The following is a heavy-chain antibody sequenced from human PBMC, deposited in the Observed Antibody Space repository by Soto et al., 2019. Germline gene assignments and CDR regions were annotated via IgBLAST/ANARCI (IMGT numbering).Heavy chain of an antibody. CDR3: ARESHDILTGPPWVWYFDL. J-gene: IGHJ2*01. D-gene: IGHD3-9*01. V-gene: IGHV4-34*01. CDR1: GGSFSGYY. Sequence: QVQLQQWGAGPLRPLETLSLTCGVSGGSFSGYYWAWIRQSPGKGLEWIGEINDRGSINYNPSLKSRVSISVATSKNHYSLNLRSVSAAPTAVYYCARESHDILTGPPWVWYFDLWGRGNRVTVSS. CDR2: INDRGSI.